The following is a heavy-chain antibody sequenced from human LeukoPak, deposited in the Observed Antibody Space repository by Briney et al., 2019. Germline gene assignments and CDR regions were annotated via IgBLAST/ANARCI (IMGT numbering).Heavy chain of an antibody. CDR2: IHHSGST. V-gene: IGHV4-38-2*02. CDR3: ARTSSSGLVGGYYFDY. J-gene: IGHJ4*02. D-gene: IGHD6-19*01. Sequence: TSETLSLTCTVSGYFISSGYYWGWIRQPPGKGLQWIGSIHHSGSTYYNPSLKSRVTISVDTSKNQFSLKLSSVTAADTAVYYCARTSSSGLVGGYYFDYWGQGTLVTVSS. CDR1: GYFISSGYY.